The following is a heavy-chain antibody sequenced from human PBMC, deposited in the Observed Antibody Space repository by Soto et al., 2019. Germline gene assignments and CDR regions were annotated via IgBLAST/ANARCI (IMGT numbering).Heavy chain of an antibody. CDR1: GFTFNNYG. D-gene: IGHD2-2*01. CDR2: VSKSDYT. V-gene: IGHV3-21*01. J-gene: IGHJ4*02. CDR3: AREDSIIIPAVSDF. Sequence: GSLRLSCVVSGFTFNNYGINWVRQAPGKGLEWVSSVSKSDYTYYSDSVKGRFTISRDNAKNSVSLQMNTLRAEDTAVYYCAREDSIIIPAVSDFWGQGTLVTVSS.